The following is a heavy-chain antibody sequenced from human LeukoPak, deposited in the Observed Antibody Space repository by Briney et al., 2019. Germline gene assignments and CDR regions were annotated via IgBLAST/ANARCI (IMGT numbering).Heavy chain of an antibody. CDR2: FDPEDGET. V-gene: IGHV1-24*01. D-gene: IGHD2-2*01. CDR3: AGSTSNYYMDV. J-gene: IGHJ6*03. CDR1: GYTLTELS. Sequence: ASVKVSCKVSGYTLTELSMHWVRQAPGKGLEWMGGFDPEDGETIYAQKFQGRVTMTEVTSTDTAYMELSSLRSEDTAVYYCAGSTSNYYMDVWGKGTTVTISS.